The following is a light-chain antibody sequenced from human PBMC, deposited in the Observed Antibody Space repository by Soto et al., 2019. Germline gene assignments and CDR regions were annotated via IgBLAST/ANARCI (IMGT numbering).Light chain of an antibody. V-gene: IGKV3-20*01. Sequence: EIVLTQSPGTLSLSPGERATLSCRASQSITSTFLGWYQQKPGQAPRLLIYDVSRRATGIPDRFSASGSGTDFTLTISILQPEDFAVYYCQQYGSSPRTFGQGTKVEMK. CDR3: QQYGSSPRT. CDR1: QSITSTF. CDR2: DVS. J-gene: IGKJ1*01.